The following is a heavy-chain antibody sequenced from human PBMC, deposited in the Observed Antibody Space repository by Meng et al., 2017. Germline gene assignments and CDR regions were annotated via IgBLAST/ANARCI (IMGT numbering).Heavy chain of an antibody. CDR3: ASWIYSCGWQ. D-gene: IGHD6-19*01. CDR1: GGSINSVDW. CDR2: IYHGGNT. Sequence: QLELQESGPGVVKPSETLALTCVVSGGSINSVDWWSWVRQPPGKGLEWIGEIYHGGNTNYNPSLKSRVTISIDKSKNQFSLKLSSVTAADTAVYYCASWIYSCGWQWGQGTLVTVSS. J-gene: IGHJ4*02. V-gene: IGHV4/OR15-8*02.